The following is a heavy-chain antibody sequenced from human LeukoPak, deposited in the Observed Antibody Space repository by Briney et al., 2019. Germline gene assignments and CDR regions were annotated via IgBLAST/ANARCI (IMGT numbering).Heavy chain of an antibody. Sequence: GGSLRLSCAASGFTFSSYAMSWVRQAPGKGLEWVSVISGSGGSTYSAESVKGRFTISRDNAKNTLYLQMNSLRAEDTAVYYCARDYYTPGDYWGQGTLVTVSS. CDR1: GFTFSSYA. D-gene: IGHD3-10*01. V-gene: IGHV3-23*01. CDR2: ISGSGGST. CDR3: ARDYYTPGDY. J-gene: IGHJ4*02.